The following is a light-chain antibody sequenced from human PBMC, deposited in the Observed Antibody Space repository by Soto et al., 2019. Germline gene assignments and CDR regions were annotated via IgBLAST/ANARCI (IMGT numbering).Light chain of an antibody. CDR3: QQYNNWPRT. Sequence: EVVMKQSPDTLSVSPGERATLSCRASQSVSSNLAWYQQKLGQAPRLLIYGASTRATGIPSRFSGSGSGTEFTLTISSLQSEDFAIYFCQQYNNWPRTFGQGTKVDIK. CDR1: QSVSSN. CDR2: GAS. V-gene: IGKV3-15*01. J-gene: IGKJ1*01.